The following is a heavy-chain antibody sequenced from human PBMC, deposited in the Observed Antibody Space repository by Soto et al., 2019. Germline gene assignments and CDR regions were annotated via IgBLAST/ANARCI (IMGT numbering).Heavy chain of an antibody. D-gene: IGHD6-13*01. J-gene: IGHJ6*02. V-gene: IGHV1-69*06. CDR1: GGTFSSYA. Sequence: SVKVSCKASGGTFSSYAISWVRQAPGQGLEWMGGIIPIFGTANYAQKFQGRVTITADKSTSTAYMELSSLRSEDTAVYYCARDLKRVRPKNYYYFGMDVWGQGTTVTVSS. CDR2: IIPIFGTA. CDR3: ARDLKRVRPKNYYYFGMDV.